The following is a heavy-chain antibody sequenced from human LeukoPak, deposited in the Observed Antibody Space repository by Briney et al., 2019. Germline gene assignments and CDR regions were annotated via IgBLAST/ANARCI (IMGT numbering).Heavy chain of an antibody. CDR2: ISSSSSII. D-gene: IGHD6-13*01. CDR3: ASNRGSWATDY. J-gene: IGHJ4*02. Sequence: GGSLRLSCAASGFTFSSYTVSWVRQAPGKGLEWVSYISSSSSIIYYADSVKGRFTISRDNAKSSLYLHMNSLRDEDTAVYYCASNRGSWATDYWGQGTLVTVSS. CDR1: GFTFSSYT. V-gene: IGHV3-48*02.